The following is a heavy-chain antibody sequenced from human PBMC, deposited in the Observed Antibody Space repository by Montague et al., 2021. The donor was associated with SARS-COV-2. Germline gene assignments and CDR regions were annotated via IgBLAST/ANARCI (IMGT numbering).Heavy chain of an antibody. D-gene: IGHD3-10*01. CDR1: GDSINNSRYY. V-gene: IGHV4-39*01. CDR2: IYYSGSA. Sequence: SETLSLTCSVSGDSINNSRYYWGWIRQPPGKGLEWIGTIYYSGSAYYNPSLKSRVTISVDTSNDQFSLKLNSVTATDTAVYYCARLESRREVIIRGAFHIWGQGTKVTVSS. J-gene: IGHJ3*02. CDR3: ARLESRREVIIRGAFHI.